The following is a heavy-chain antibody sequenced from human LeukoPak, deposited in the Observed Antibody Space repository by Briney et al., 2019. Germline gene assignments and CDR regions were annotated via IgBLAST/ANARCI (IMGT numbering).Heavy chain of an antibody. V-gene: IGHV3-9*01. Sequence: GRSLRLSCAASGFTFDDYAMHWVRQAPGKGLEWVSGISWNSGSIGYADSVKGRFTISRDNAKNSLYLQMNSLRAEDTALYYCAKDIDSYGYNFDYWGQGTLVTVSS. CDR1: GFTFDDYA. J-gene: IGHJ4*02. CDR3: AKDIDSYGYNFDY. CDR2: ISWNSGSI. D-gene: IGHD5-18*01.